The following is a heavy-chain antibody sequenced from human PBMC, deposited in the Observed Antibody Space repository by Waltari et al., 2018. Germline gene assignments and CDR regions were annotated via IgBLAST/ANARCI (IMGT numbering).Heavy chain of an antibody. J-gene: IGHJ6*03. CDR3: VRGVVPAASDYYYYYMDV. Sequence: QVQLVQSGAEVKKPGSSVKVSCKASGGTFSSYAISWVRQAPGQGLEWMGGIIPILGIANYAQKFQGRVTITADESTSTAYMELSSLRSEDTAVYYCVRGVVPAASDYYYYYMDVWGKGTTVTVSS. CDR2: IIPILGIA. D-gene: IGHD2-2*01. CDR1: GGTFSSYA. V-gene: IGHV1-69*04.